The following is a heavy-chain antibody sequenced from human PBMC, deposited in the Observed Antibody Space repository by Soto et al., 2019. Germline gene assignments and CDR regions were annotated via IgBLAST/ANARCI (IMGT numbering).Heavy chain of an antibody. CDR2: ISSSSSYT. J-gene: IGHJ6*02. Sequence: QVQLVESGGGLVQPGGSLRLSCAASGFTFSDYYMSWIRQAPGKGLEWVSYISSSSSYTNYADSVKGRFTISRDNAKNSLNLQMNSLRAEDTAVYYCARRAGYCSGETSCGMDVWGQGTTVTDS. V-gene: IGHV3-11*06. CDR3: ARRAGYCSGETSCGMDV. CDR1: GFTFSDYY. D-gene: IGHD2-15*01.